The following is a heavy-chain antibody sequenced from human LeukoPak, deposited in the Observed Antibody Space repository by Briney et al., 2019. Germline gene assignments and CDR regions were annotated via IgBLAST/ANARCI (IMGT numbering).Heavy chain of an antibody. Sequence: PSGTLSLTCAVSGDSFSSKNWWSWVRQPPGKGLEWIGEIYRTGSANYNPSLKSRVTISIDMSKNQFSLKLSSVTAADTAVYYCATEDLGAARIGYWGQGTLVTVSS. D-gene: IGHD3-10*01. V-gene: IGHV4-4*02. CDR2: IYRTGSA. J-gene: IGHJ4*02. CDR3: ATEDLGAARIGY. CDR1: GDSFSSKNW.